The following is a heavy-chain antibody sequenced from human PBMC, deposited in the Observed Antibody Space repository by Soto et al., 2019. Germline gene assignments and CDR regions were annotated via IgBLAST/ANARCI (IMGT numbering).Heavy chain of an antibody. CDR2: ISYDGSNK. CDR3: AKGAYSGSFFDY. J-gene: IGHJ4*02. V-gene: IGHV3-30*18. Sequence: PGGSLRLSCAASGFTFSSYGMHWVRQAPGKGLEWVAVISYDGSNKYYADSVKGRFTISRDNSKNTLYLQMNSLRAEDTAVYYCAKGAYSGSFFDYWGRGTLVTVSS. CDR1: GFTFSSYG. D-gene: IGHD1-26*01.